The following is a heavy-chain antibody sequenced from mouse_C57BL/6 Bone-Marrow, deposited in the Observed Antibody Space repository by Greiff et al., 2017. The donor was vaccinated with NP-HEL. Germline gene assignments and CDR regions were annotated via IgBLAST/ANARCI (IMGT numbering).Heavy chain of an antibody. CDR2: IDPSDSET. Sequence: QVQLQQPGAELVRPGSSVKLSCKASGYTFTSYWMPWVKQRPIQGLEWTGIIDPSDSETHYTQKFKDKATLTVDKSSSTAYMQLSSLTSEDSAVYYCAREGGDYWGQGTTLTVSS. CDR1: GYTFTSYW. D-gene: IGHD3-3*01. CDR3: AREGGDY. J-gene: IGHJ2*01. V-gene: IGHV1-52*01.